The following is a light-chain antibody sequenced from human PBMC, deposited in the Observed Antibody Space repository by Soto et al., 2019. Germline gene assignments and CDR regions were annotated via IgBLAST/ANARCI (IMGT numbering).Light chain of an antibody. J-gene: IGKJ3*01. Sequence: DIQMTQSPSSLSASVGDRVTITCRASQTITNSLNWYQQKPGKAPNLLIYGASSLQTGVPSRFSGSGSGTAFSLTISSLQPEDFATYYCQRTYSSLFTFGPGTKV. CDR1: QTITNS. CDR3: QRTYSSLFT. CDR2: GAS. V-gene: IGKV1-39*01.